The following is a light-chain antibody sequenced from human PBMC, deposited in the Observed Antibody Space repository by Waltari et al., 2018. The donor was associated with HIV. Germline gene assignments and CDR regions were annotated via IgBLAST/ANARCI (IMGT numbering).Light chain of an antibody. CDR1: SDDVGCYSY. CDR3: ASFSSTFTYV. Sequence: QSALTQPASVSASPGQSTTISCTGSSDDVGCYSYFSWYQQFPGKAPKLLISEDTDRASEISLRFSGSKSANTASLTISGLRPEDEADYFCASFSSTFTYVFGTGTKVTVL. J-gene: IGLJ1*01. CDR2: EDT. V-gene: IGLV2-14*01.